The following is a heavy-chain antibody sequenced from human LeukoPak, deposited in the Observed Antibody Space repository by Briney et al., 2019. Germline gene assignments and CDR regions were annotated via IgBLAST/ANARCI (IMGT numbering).Heavy chain of an antibody. V-gene: IGHV4-59*08. CDR3: ARLRFDFWSGYTHPYFDY. CDR1: GGSISNYY. J-gene: IGHJ4*02. D-gene: IGHD3-3*01. CDR2: ISYSGST. Sequence: SETLSLTCTVSGGSISNYYWSWIRQPPGKGLEWIGYISYSGSTNYNPSLKCRVTISLDTSKNQFSLKLSSVAATDTAVYFCARLRFDFWSGYTHPYFDYWGQGTLVTVSS.